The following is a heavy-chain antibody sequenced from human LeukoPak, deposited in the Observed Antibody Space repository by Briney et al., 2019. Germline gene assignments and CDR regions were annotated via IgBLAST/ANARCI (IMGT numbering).Heavy chain of an antibody. Sequence: PSETLSLTCTVSGGSISSSSYYWGWIRQPPGTGLEWIGSIYYSGSTYYNPSLKSRVTISVDTSKNQFSLKLSSVTAADTAVYYCARTRDYVHSSGFDYWGQGTLVTVSS. V-gene: IGHV4-39*07. CDR3: ARTRDYVHSSGFDY. J-gene: IGHJ4*02. CDR2: IYYSGST. D-gene: IGHD4-17*01. CDR1: GGSISSSSYY.